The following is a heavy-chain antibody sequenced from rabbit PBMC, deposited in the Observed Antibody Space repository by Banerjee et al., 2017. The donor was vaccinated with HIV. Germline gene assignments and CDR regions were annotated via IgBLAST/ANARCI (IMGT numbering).Heavy chain of an antibody. D-gene: IGHD6-1*01. Sequence: QEQLKESGGGLVQPGGSLTLSCKASGFSFSSSYWICWVRQAPGKGLEWIGCIYTGSGNTVYASWAKGRFTISKTTSTTVTLQMPSLTAADTATYFCARDTDGYGGAIFNLWGPRTL. V-gene: IGHV1S45*01. J-gene: IGHJ4*01. CDR3: ARDTDGYGGAIFNL. CDR1: GFSFSSSYW. CDR2: IYTGSGNT.